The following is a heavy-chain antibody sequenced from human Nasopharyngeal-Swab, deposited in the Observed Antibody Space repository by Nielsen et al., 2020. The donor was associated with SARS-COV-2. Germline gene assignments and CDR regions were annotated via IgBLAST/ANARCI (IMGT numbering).Heavy chain of an antibody. V-gene: IGHV3-23*01. Sequence: WIRQPPGKGLEWVSAISGSGGSTYYADSVKGRFTISRDNSKNTLYLQMNGLRAEDTAVYYCAKDRVGGYYDFWSGQYEYYFDYWGQGTLVTVSS. CDR2: ISGSGGST. CDR3: AKDRVGGYYDFWSGQYEYYFDY. J-gene: IGHJ4*02. D-gene: IGHD3-3*01.